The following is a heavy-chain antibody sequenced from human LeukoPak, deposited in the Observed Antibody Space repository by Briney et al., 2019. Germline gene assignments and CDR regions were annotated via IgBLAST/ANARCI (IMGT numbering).Heavy chain of an antibody. J-gene: IGHJ4*02. D-gene: IGHD3-22*01. CDR1: GFTFSSYE. CDR3: ARARYYYDSSGYYRAFDY. Sequence: GGSLRLSCAASGFTFSSYEMNWVRQAPGKGLEWVSYISSSGSTIYYADFVKGRFTIFRDHDKNSLYLQMNSLRAEDTAVYYCARARYYYDSSGYYRAFDYWGQGTLVTVSS. CDR2: ISSSGSTI. V-gene: IGHV3-48*03.